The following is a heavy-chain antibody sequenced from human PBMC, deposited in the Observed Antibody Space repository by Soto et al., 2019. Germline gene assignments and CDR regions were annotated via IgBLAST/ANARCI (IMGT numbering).Heavy chain of an antibody. V-gene: IGHV1-18*04. CDR1: GYTFKNYG. CDR3: VLGGLETGYYRDMDY. D-gene: IGHD3-9*01. J-gene: IGHJ4*02. CDR2: TSAYNGDT. Sequence: QDHLVHSGGEVKKPGASAKGSCKASGYTFKNYGINWVRQAPGRGLEWAAWTSAYNGDTSYAQHLQGRVTVTTETLTNTAYMELRSLRPDDTAVYFCVLGGLETGYYRDMDYWGQGTLVSVSS.